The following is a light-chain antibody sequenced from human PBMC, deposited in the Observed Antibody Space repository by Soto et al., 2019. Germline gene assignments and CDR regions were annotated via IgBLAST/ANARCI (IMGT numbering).Light chain of an antibody. V-gene: IGKV3-20*01. CDR3: QQYGSSPFT. Sequence: EIVLTQSPGTLSLSPGERATLSCRASQSVSSSYLAWYQQKPGQTPRLPFYGASSRATGIPDRFSGSGSGTDFTLTISRLEPEDFAVYYCQQYGSSPFTFGPGTKVDIK. CDR2: GAS. CDR1: QSVSSSY. J-gene: IGKJ3*01.